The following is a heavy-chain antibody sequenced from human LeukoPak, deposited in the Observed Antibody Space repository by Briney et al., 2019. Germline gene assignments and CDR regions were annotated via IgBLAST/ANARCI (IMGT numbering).Heavy chain of an antibody. J-gene: IGHJ6*03. D-gene: IGHD1-1*01. CDR3: AKKQQAGTGWNYMDV. CDR1: EFTFSSHG. V-gene: IGHV3-30*18. CDR2: ISHDGSNK. Sequence: PGGSLRLSCEASEFTFSSHGMHWVRQAPGKGLEWVAVISHDGSNKEYGDSVKGRFTISRDNSKNTVYLEMNRLRSDDTAVYYCAKKQQAGTGWNYMDVWGTGTTVTVSS.